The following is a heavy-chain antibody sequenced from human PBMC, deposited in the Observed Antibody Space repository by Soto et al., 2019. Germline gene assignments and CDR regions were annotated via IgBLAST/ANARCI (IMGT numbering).Heavy chain of an antibody. Sequence: QVQLVQSGAEVKKPGASVKVSCTASGYTFSTYGINWVRQAPGQGLEWMGRISAYNGNTKYAKKVQDRVTMTTDTSTSTAYMERRSLRSDDTAVYYCARDQKSYCGAECCLDYWGQGTLVTVSS. D-gene: IGHD2-21*01. V-gene: IGHV1-18*01. CDR1: GYTFSTYG. J-gene: IGHJ4*02. CDR2: ISAYNGNT. CDR3: ARDQKSYCGAECCLDY.